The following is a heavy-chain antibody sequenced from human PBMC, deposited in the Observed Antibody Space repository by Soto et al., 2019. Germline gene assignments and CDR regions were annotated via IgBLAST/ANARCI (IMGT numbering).Heavy chain of an antibody. Sequence: SETLSLTCTVSSGSMSGYYWNWIRQPPGKGLEWIGYIYYSGSTNYNPSLKSRVTISVGTSKNQFSLKLSSVTAADTAVYYCARAGDYDFWSGYSNDAFDIWGQGTMVTVSS. J-gene: IGHJ3*02. D-gene: IGHD3-3*01. CDR2: IYYSGST. CDR1: SGSMSGYY. CDR3: ARAGDYDFWSGYSNDAFDI. V-gene: IGHV4-59*01.